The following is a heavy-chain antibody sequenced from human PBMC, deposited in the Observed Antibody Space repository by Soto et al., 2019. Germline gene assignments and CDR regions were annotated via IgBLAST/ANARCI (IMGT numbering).Heavy chain of an antibody. J-gene: IGHJ3*02. CDR2: ISYDGSNK. CDR3: ASLQAYRGAYDAFDI. CDR1: GFTFSSYA. V-gene: IGHV3-30*04. Sequence: GGSLRLSCAASGFTFSSYAMHWVRQAPGKGLEWVAVISYDGSNKYYADSVKGRFTISRDNSKNTLYLQMNSLRAEDTAVYYCASLQAYRGAYDAFDIWGQGTMVTVSS. D-gene: IGHD1-26*01.